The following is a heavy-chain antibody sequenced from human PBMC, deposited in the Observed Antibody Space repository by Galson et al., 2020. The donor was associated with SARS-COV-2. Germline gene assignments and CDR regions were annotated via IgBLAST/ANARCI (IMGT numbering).Heavy chain of an antibody. CDR2: ISSSSSYI. CDR3: ARDGITMIITYFDF. Sequence: GGSLRLSCAASGFTFSSYTMNWVRQAPGKGLEWVSSISSSSSYIYYADSMKGRSTISRDNAKNLLYLQMNSLRAEDTAVYYCARDGITMIITYFDFWGQGTPVTVSS. CDR1: GFTFSSYT. D-gene: IGHD3-22*01. V-gene: IGHV3-21*01. J-gene: IGHJ4*02.